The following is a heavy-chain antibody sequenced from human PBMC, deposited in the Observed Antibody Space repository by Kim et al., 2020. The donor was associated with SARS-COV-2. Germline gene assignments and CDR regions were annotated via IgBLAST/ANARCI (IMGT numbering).Heavy chain of an antibody. J-gene: IGHJ6*02. V-gene: IGHV3-11*06. D-gene: IGHD1-1*01. Sequence: KGQFTISRDNAKNSLYLQMNSLRAEDTAVYYCARDTTRQPYYYYYYGMDVWGQGTTVTVSS. CDR3: ARDTTRQPYYYYYYGMDV.